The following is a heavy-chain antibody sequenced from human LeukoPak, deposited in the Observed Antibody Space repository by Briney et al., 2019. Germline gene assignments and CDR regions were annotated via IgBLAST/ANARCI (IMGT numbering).Heavy chain of an antibody. V-gene: IGHV4-34*01. Sequence: PSETLSLTCAVYGGSFSGYYWSWIRQPPGKGLEWIGEINHSGSTNYNPSLKSRVTISVDTSENQFSLKLSSVTAADTAVYYCARALIYYGSGRPIDYWGQGTLVTVSS. CDR1: GGSFSGYY. J-gene: IGHJ4*02. CDR3: ARALIYYGSGRPIDY. D-gene: IGHD3-10*01. CDR2: INHSGST.